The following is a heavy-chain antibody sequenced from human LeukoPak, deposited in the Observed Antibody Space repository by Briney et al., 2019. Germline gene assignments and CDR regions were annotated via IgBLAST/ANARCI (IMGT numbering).Heavy chain of an antibody. CDR1: GFTFSSYG. CDR3: ASSQQTFDY. D-gene: IGHD1/OR15-1a*01. J-gene: IGHJ4*02. V-gene: IGHV3-30*03. CDR2: ISYDGSNK. Sequence: PGGPLRLSCAASGFTFSSYGMHWVRQAPGKGLEWVAVISYDGSNKYYADSVKGRFTISRDNSKNTLYLQMNSLRAEDTAVYYCASSQQTFDYWGQGTLVTVSS.